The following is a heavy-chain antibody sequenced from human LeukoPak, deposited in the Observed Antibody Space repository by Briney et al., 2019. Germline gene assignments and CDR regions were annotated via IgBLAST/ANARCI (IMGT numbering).Heavy chain of an antibody. V-gene: IGHV3-66*01. CDR3: ARDTSGTGTGFDI. J-gene: IGHJ3*02. CDR2: IYEDGDI. CDR1: GFTVSRTY. Sequence: QAGGSLRLSCAAFGFTVSRTYIRWVRQAPGKGLEWVSVIYEDGDIYYADSVKGRFAISRDSSKNTVYLQMNGLRAEDTAVYYCARDTSGTGTGFDIWGQGTMVTVSS. D-gene: IGHD3/OR15-3a*01.